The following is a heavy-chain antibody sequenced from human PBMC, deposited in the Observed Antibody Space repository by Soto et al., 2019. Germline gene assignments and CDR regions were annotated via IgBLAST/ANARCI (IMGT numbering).Heavy chain of an antibody. CDR3: VKADGEQWLVPHLDN. D-gene: IGHD6-19*01. J-gene: IGHJ4*02. Sequence: EVQLLASGGGVVQPGGSLRLSCVASGFNFKKFAMAWVRQAPGEGLEWVSGISCCGGSTSYADSVKGRFSIARDDSKNTLSLQMNSLRVEYTAQYYCVKADGEQWLVPHLDNWGQGTLVTVS. CDR1: GFNFKKFA. V-gene: IGHV3-23*01. CDR2: ISCCGGST.